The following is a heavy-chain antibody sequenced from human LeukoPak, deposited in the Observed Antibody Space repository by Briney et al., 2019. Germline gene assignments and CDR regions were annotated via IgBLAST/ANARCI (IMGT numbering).Heavy chain of an antibody. Sequence: GGSLRLSCAASRFTFSAYAMYWVRQAPGKGLEWVSAISGSGGSTYYADSVKGRFTISRDNSKNTLYLQMNSLRAEDTAVYYCAKDGYCSSTSCYVGGLDYWGQGTLVTVSS. D-gene: IGHD2-2*03. CDR3: AKDGYCSSTSCYVGGLDY. CDR2: ISGSGGST. V-gene: IGHV3-23*01. J-gene: IGHJ4*02. CDR1: RFTFSAYA.